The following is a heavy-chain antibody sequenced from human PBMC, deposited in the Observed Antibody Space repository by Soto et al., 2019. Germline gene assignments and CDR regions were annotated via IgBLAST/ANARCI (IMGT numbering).Heavy chain of an antibody. CDR3: ARVLRGWFDP. CDR2: ISHSGIT. Sequence: TLSLSCGVSVGSITSANCWSWVRQPPGGGLEWIGEISHSGITNYKASLKSRVTMSVDKTKNDVSLKLTSVTAADTAVYYCARVLRGWFDPWGQGTPVTFSS. V-gene: IGHV4-4*02. J-gene: IGHJ5*02. CDR1: VGSITSANC.